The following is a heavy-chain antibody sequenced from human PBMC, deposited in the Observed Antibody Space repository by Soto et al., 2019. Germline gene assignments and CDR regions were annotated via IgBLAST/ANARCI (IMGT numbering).Heavy chain of an antibody. D-gene: IGHD2-15*01. CDR2: IIPIFGTA. J-gene: IGHJ4*02. V-gene: IGHV1-69*13. CDR3: ARELVVHSYFDY. Sequence: GASVTVSCKASGGTFSSYASSWVRQAPGQGLEWMGGIIPIFGTANYAQKSQGRVTITADESTSTAYMELSSLRSEDTAVYYCARELVVHSYFDYWGQGTLVTVSS. CDR1: GGTFSSYA.